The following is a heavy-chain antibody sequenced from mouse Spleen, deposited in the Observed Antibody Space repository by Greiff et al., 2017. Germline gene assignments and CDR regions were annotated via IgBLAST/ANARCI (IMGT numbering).Heavy chain of an antibody. J-gene: IGHJ2*01. D-gene: IGHD3-3*01. CDR3: ARRGGDFLFDY. V-gene: IGHV1-42*01. CDR2: INPSTGGT. CDR1: GYSFTGYY. Sequence: VQLQQSGPELVKPGASVKISCKASGYSFTGYYMNWVKQSPEKSLEWIGEINPSTGGTTYNQKFKAKATLTVDKSSSTAYMQLKSLTSEDSAVYYCARRGGDFLFDYWGQGTTLKVSS.